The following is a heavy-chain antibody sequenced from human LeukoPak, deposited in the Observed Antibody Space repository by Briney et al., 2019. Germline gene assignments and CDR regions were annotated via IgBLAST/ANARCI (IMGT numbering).Heavy chain of an antibody. J-gene: IGHJ5*02. CDR1: GGSISSGSHF. CDR3: APGSTGGSRGSWFDP. V-gene: IGHV4-39*01. Sequence: KPSETLSLTCTVSGGSISSGSHFWGWIRQPPGKGLEWLGSIYYSESTYSESTYYNPSLQSRVTISVDTSKNQFSLKLSSVTVADTAVYYCAPGSTGGSRGSWFDPWGQGTLVTVSS. D-gene: IGHD1-26*01. CDR2: IYYSESTYSEST.